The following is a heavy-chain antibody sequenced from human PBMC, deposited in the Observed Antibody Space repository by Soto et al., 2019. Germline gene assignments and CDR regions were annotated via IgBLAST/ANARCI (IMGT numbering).Heavy chain of an antibody. D-gene: IGHD2-21*01. CDR3: ARDSDPYCGGDCYTIQNWFDP. CDR1: GFTFSSYG. V-gene: IGHV3-33*01. Sequence: GGSLRLSCAASGFTFSSYGMHWVRQAPGKGLEWVAVIWYDGSNKYYADSVKGRFTISRDNSKNTLYLQMNSLRAEDTAVYYCARDSDPYCGGDCYTIQNWFDPWGQGTLVTVSS. CDR2: IWYDGSNK. J-gene: IGHJ5*02.